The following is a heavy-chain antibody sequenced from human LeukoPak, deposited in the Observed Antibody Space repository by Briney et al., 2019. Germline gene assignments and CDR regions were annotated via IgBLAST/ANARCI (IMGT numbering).Heavy chain of an antibody. J-gene: IGHJ4*02. CDR2: ISGSGGST. Sequence: GRSLRLSCAASGFTFDDYAMHWVRQAPGKGLEWVSAISGSGGSTYYADSVKGRFTISRDNSKNTLYLQMNSLRAEDTAVYYCAKDGYVWGSYRYFDYWGQGTLVTVSS. D-gene: IGHD3-16*02. V-gene: IGHV3-23*01. CDR3: AKDGYVWGSYRYFDY. CDR1: GFTFDDYA.